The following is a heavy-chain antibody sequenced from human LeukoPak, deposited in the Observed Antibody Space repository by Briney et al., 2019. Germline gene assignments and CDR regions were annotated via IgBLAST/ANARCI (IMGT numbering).Heavy chain of an antibody. J-gene: IGHJ6*02. CDR2: IIPIFGTA. CDR3: ARRLEGVVAAKSQFDYYYYGMDV. CDR1: GGTFSSYA. D-gene: IGHD2-15*01. V-gene: IGHV1-69*13. Sequence: SVTVSCTASGGTFSSYAISWVRQAPGQGLEWMGGIIPIFGTANYAQKFQGRVTITADESTSTAYMELSSLRSEDTAVYYCARRLEGVVAAKSQFDYYYYGMDVWGQGTTVTVSS.